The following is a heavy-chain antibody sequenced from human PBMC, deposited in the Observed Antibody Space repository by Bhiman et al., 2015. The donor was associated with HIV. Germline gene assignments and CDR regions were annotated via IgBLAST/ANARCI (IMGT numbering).Heavy chain of an antibody. CDR2: IYSGGST. J-gene: IGHJ6*03. V-gene: IGHV3-66*02. CDR3: ARNHRSSNWLGIFYYYMDV. CDR1: GFTVSSNY. D-gene: IGHD4-11*01. Sequence: EVQLVESGGGLIQPGGSLRLSCAASGFTVSSNYMSWVRQAPGKGLEWVSVIYSGGSTYYADSVKGRFTISRDNSKNTLYLQMDSLRIEDTAVYYCARNHRSSNWLGIFYYYMDVWGKGTTVTVSS.